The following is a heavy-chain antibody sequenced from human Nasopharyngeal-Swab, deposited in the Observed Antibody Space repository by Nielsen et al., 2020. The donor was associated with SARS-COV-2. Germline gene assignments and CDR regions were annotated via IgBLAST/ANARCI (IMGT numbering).Heavy chain of an antibody. CDR1: GFTFSSYD. J-gene: IGHJ6*02. D-gene: IGHD2-2*03. Sequence: GESLKISCAASGFTFSSYDMHWVRQATGKGLEWVSAIGTAGDTYYPGSVKGRFTISRENAKNSLYLQMNSLRARDTAVYYCARAVGYCSSTSCYYYYGMDVWGQGTTVTVSS. V-gene: IGHV3-13*04. CDR3: ARAVGYCSSTSCYYYYGMDV. CDR2: IGTAGDT.